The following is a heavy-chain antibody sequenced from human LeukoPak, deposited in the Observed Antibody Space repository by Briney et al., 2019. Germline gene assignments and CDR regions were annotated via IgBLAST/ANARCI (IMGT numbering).Heavy chain of an antibody. CDR2: ISASGGST. Sequence: PGGSPRLSCAASGFTFSSYAMSWVRQAPGKGLEWVSGISASGGSTYYADSVKGRFTISRDNSKNTLYLQMNSLRAEDTAVYYCAGRLTGSYFDYWGQGTLVTVSS. CDR1: GFTFSSYA. D-gene: IGHD3-9*01. V-gene: IGHV3-23*01. J-gene: IGHJ4*02. CDR3: AGRLTGSYFDY.